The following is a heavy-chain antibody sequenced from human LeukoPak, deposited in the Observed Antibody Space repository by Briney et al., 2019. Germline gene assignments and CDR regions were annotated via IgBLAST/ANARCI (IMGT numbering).Heavy chain of an antibody. D-gene: IGHD6-6*01. CDR1: GYTFTSYG. J-gene: IGHJ4*02. V-gene: IGHV1-69*05. Sequence: SVKVSCKASGYTFTSYGISWVRQAPGQGLEWMGGIIPIFGTANYAQKFQGRVTITTDESTSTAYMELSSLRSEDTAVYYCARFEYSSSSFDYWGQGTLVTVSS. CDR2: IIPIFGTA. CDR3: ARFEYSSSSFDY.